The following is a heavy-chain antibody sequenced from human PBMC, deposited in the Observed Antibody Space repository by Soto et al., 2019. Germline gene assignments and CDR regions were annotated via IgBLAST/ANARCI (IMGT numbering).Heavy chain of an antibody. Sequence: GASVKVSCKASGYTFTGYFMDWVRQAPGQGLEWMGWINPYSGGADYAQSFQGRVTMTRDTSISTVYMELSRLRFDDTAVYYCARVIRGAYYNSPLDTWGQGTVVTVSS. D-gene: IGHD3-10*01. CDR2: INPYSGGA. V-gene: IGHV1-2*02. CDR1: GYTFTGYF. CDR3: ARVIRGAYYNSPLDT. J-gene: IGHJ5*02.